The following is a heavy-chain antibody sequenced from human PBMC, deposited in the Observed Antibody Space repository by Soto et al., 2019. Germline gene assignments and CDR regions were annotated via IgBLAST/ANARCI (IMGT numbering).Heavy chain of an antibody. Sequence: GGSLRLSCAASGFTFSSYWMHWVRQAPGKGLVWVSRINSDGSSTSYADSVKGRFTISRDNAKNTLYLQMNSLRAEDTAVYYCARVVRVVDAPYGMDVWGQGTTVTVSS. D-gene: IGHD2-15*01. J-gene: IGHJ6*02. CDR2: INSDGSST. CDR3: ARVVRVVDAPYGMDV. V-gene: IGHV3-74*01. CDR1: GFTFSSYW.